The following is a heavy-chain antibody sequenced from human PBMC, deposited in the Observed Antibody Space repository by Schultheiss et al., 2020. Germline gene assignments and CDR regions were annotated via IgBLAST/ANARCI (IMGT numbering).Heavy chain of an antibody. CDR2: IRQDGSVK. D-gene: IGHD3-10*01. CDR1: GFTFSSYA. J-gene: IGHJ4*02. V-gene: IGHV3-7*01. Sequence: GGSLRLSCAASGFTFSSYAMHWVRQAPGKGLEWVANIRQDGSVKNYVDSVKGRFTISRDNAKNSLYLQMNSLRAEDTAMYYCARGPFISHFDYWGQGTLVTVSS. CDR3: ARGPFISHFDY.